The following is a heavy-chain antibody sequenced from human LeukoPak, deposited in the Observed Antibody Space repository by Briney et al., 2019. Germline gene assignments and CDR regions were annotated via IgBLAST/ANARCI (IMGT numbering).Heavy chain of an antibody. CDR3: ARDPGLYSSSWFDF. D-gene: IGHD6-13*01. CDR2: IYYTGRT. V-gene: IGHV4-59*01. CDR1: GGSISSYY. Sequence: SETLSLTCTVSGGSISSYYWSWIRQPPGKGLEWIGYIYYTGRTKYNPSLKSRVTISEDTSKNQFSLKLSSVTAANTAVYYCARDPGLYSSSWFDFWGQGALVTVSS. J-gene: IGHJ4*02.